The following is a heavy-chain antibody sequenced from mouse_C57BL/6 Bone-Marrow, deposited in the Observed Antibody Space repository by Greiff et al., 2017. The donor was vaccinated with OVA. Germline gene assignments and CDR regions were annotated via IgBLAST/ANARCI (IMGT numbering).Heavy chain of an antibody. D-gene: IGHD1-2*01. CDR1: GYTFTSSW. CDR2: IDPSDSYT. J-gene: IGHJ4*01. V-gene: IGHV1-50*01. Sequence: VQLQQPGAELVKPGASVKLSCKASGYTFTSSWMQWVKQRPGQGLEWIGEIDPSDSYTNYNQKFKGKATLTVDPSSSTAYMQLSSLTSEDSAVYYCAREYYGPYAMDYWGQGTSVTVSA. CDR3: AREYYGPYAMDY.